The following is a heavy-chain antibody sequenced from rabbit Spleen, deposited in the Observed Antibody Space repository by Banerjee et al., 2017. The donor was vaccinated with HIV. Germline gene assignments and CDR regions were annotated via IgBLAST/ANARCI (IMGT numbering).Heavy chain of an antibody. CDR1: GFSFSSSYY. D-gene: IGHD8-1*01. J-gene: IGHJ6*01. V-gene: IGHV1S45*01. CDR2: IYAGSSGNT. CDR3: ARDTGTSFSSYGMDL. Sequence: QEQLVESGGGLVQPEGSLTLTCTASGFSFSSSYYMCWVRQAPGKGLELIACIYAGSSGNTYYASWAKGRFPISKTSSTTVTLQMTSLTAADTATYFCARDTGTSFSSYGMDLWGQGTLVTVS.